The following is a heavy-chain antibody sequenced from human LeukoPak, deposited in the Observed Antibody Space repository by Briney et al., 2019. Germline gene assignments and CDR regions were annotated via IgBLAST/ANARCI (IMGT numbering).Heavy chain of an antibody. CDR1: GDSISIYY. CDR3: ARRVAYSSSWYFDY. CDR2: VSHSGST. Sequence: SETLSLTCTVSGDSISIYYWSWIRQPPGKGLEWIGYVSHSGSTKYNPSLKSRVTLSIDTSKNQFSLKLSSVTAADTAVYYCARRVAYSSSWYFDYWGQGTLVTVSS. D-gene: IGHD6-13*01. V-gene: IGHV4-59*08. J-gene: IGHJ4*02.